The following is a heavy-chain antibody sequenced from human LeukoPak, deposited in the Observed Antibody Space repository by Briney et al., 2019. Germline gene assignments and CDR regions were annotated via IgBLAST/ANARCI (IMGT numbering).Heavy chain of an antibody. CDR1: GGSISSGDYY. CDR2: IYYSGST. D-gene: IGHD4-11*01. V-gene: IGHV4-30-4*01. J-gene: IGHJ4*02. CDR3: ARAANYRVDY. Sequence: SETLSHTCTVSGGSISSGDYYWSWIRQPPGKGLEWIGYIYYSGSTYYNPSLKSRVTISVDTSKNQFSLKLSSVTAADTAVYYCARAANYRVDYWGQGTLVTVSS.